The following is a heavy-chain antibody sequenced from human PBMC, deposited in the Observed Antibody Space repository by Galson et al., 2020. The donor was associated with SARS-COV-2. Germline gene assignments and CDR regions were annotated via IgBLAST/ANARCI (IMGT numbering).Heavy chain of an antibody. Sequence: GGSLRLSCAASGFTFSSYSMNWVRQAPGKGLEWVSYISSSSSTIYYADSVKGRFTISRDNAKNSLYLQMNSLRDEDTAVYYCARDARGGIAARPWWFDPWGQGTLVTVSS. CDR1: GFTFSSYS. D-gene: IGHD6-6*01. CDR3: ARDARGGIAARPWWFDP. CDR2: ISSSSSTI. V-gene: IGHV3-48*02. J-gene: IGHJ5*02.